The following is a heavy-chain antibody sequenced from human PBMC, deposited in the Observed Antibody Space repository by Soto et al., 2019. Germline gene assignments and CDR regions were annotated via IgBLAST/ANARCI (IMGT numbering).Heavy chain of an antibody. V-gene: IGHV3-30*18. CDR2: ISHDGSSR. J-gene: IGHJ6*02. CDR1: GFTFRSYG. CDR3: ANDMFAYAGYYDFWSGPYYYGMDV. D-gene: IGHD3-3*01. Sequence: GGSLRLSCAAFGFTFRSYGMHWVRQAPGKGLEWVAVISHDGSSRYYADSVMGRFTISRDNSKNKVYLQMNNLRPEDTAVYRCANDMFAYAGYYDFWSGPYYYGMDVWGQGTTVTVSS.